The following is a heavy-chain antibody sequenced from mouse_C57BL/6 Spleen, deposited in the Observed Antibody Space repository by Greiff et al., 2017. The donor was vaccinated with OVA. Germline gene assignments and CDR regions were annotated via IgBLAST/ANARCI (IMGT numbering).Heavy chain of an antibody. CDR2: ISSGSDYI. D-gene: IGHD2-3*01. CDR3: TREGDDGYSSWFAY. V-gene: IGHV5-9-1*02. CDR1: GFTFSSYA. Sequence: EVQLVESGEGLVKPGGSLKLSCAASGFTFSSYAMSWVRQTPEKRLEWVAYISSGSDYIYYADTVKGRFTISRDNARNTLYLQMSSLKSEDTAMYDCTREGDDGYSSWFAYWGQGTLVTVSA. J-gene: IGHJ3*01.